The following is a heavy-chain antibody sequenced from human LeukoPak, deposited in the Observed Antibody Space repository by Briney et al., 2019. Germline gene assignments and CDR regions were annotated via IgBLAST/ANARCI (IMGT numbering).Heavy chain of an antibody. CDR2: ISGSGGST. Sequence: GGSLRLSCAASGFTFSSYAMSWVRQAPGKGLEWVSAISGSGGSTYYADSVKGRFTISRDNSKNTLYLQMNSLRAEDTAVYYCAKDSGRPNYYYYMDVWGKGTTVTVSS. J-gene: IGHJ6*03. CDR1: GFTFSSYA. CDR3: AKDSGRPNYYYYMDV. D-gene: IGHD3-10*01. V-gene: IGHV3-23*01.